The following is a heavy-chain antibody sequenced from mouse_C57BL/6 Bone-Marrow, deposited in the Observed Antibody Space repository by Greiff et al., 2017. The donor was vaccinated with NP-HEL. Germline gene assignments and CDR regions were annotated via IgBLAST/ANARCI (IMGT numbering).Heavy chain of an antibody. Sequence: QVQLKESGAELARPGASVKLSCKASGYTFTSYGISWVKQRTGQGLEWIGAIYPRSGNTYYNEKFKGKATLTADKSSSTAYMELRSLTSEDSAVYFCARPRYFDVWGTGTTVTVSS. CDR2: IYPRSGNT. V-gene: IGHV1-81*01. CDR1: GYTFTSYG. J-gene: IGHJ1*03. CDR3: ARPRYFDV.